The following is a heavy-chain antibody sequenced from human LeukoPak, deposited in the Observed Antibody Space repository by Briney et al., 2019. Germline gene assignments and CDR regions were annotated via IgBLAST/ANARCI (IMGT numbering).Heavy chain of an antibody. J-gene: IGHJ4*02. CDR3: VCLGLGGLSLD. V-gene: IGHV3-74*01. CDR2: VNSDGSGT. CDR1: FTXXXYS. Sequence: FTXXXYSMHWVRQAPGKGLVWVSHVNSDGSGTDYADSVKGRFTISRDNAKNTLYLQMNSLRVEDTAVYYCVCLGLGGLSLDWGQGTLVTVSS. D-gene: IGHD3-16*01.